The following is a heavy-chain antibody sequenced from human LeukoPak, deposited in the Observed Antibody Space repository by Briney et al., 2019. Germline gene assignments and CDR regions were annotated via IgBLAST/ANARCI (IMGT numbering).Heavy chain of an antibody. V-gene: IGHV4-31*03. J-gene: IGHJ4*02. CDR1: GVSISSGGYY. D-gene: IGHD3-10*01. Sequence: NPSQTLSLTCTVSGVSISSGGYYWSWIRQHPGKGLEWIGYIYYSGSTYYNPSLKSRVTISVDTSKNQFSLKLSSVTAADTAVYYCAREKKGIIILDYWGQGTLVTVTS. CDR2: IYYSGST. CDR3: AREKKGIIILDY.